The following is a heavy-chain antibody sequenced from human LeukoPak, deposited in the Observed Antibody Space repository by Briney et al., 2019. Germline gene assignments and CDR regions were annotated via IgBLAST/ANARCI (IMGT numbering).Heavy chain of an antibody. CDR2: ISGSGGST. CDR3: AKPLTPGLYYFDY. V-gene: IGHV3-23*01. CDR1: GFTFSSYA. J-gene: IGHJ4*02. D-gene: IGHD1-14*01. Sequence: QSGGSLRLSCAASGFTFSSYAMSWVRQAPGKGLEWVSAISGSGGSTYYADSVKGRFTISRDNSKNTLYLQMNSLRAEDTAVYYCAKPLTPGLYYFDYWGQGTLVTVSS.